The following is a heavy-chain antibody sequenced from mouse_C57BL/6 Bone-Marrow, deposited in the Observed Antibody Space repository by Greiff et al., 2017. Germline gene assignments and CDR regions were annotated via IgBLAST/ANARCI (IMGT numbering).Heavy chain of an antibody. Sequence: EVQLQESGPGLVKPSQSLSLTCSVTGYSITSGYYWNWIRQFPGNKLEWMGYLSYDGSNNYNPSLKNRISITRDTSKNQFFLKLNSVTTEDTATYYCARVGTTDYWGQGTTLTVSS. V-gene: IGHV3-6*01. D-gene: IGHD2-3*01. J-gene: IGHJ2*01. CDR2: LSYDGSN. CDR1: GYSITSGYY. CDR3: ARVGTTDY.